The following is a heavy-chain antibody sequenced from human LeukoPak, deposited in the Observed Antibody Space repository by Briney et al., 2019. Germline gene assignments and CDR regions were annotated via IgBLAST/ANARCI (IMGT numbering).Heavy chain of an antibody. V-gene: IGHV3-7*01. CDR2: IKQDGSEK. Sequence: PGGSLRLSCAASGFTFSSYWMSWVRQAPGKGLEWVANIKQDGSEKYYVDSVKGRFTISRDNAKNSLYLQMNSLRAEDTAVYYCARVTYRITMIVVVNSDAFDIWGQGTMVTVSS. D-gene: IGHD3-22*01. CDR3: ARVTYRITMIVVVNSDAFDI. CDR1: GFTFSSYW. J-gene: IGHJ3*02.